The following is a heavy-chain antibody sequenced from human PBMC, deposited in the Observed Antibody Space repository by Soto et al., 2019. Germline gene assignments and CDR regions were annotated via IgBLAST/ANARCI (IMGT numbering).Heavy chain of an antibody. CDR2: INPNSGGT. CDR3: ATRYYYASSGYYPPLYGMDV. CDR1: GYTFTGYY. V-gene: IGHV1-2*04. Sequence: ASVKVSCKASGYTFTGYYMHWVRQAPGQGLEWMGWINPNSGGTNYAQKFQGWVTMTRDTSISTAYMELSRLRSDDTAVYYSATRYYYASSGYYPPLYGMDVWGQGTPVTVSS. J-gene: IGHJ6*02. D-gene: IGHD3-22*01.